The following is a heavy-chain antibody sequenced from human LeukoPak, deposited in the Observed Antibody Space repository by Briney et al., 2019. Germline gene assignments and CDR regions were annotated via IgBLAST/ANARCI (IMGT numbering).Heavy chain of an antibody. V-gene: IGHV1-3*03. J-gene: IGHJ3*02. CDR2: INAGNGNT. CDR3: ARGGEWELHNAFDI. D-gene: IGHD1-26*01. CDR1: GYTFTSYA. Sequence: ASVKVSCKASGYTFTSYAMHWVRQAPGQRLEWMGWINAGNGNTKYSQEFQGRVTITRDTSASTAYMELSSLRSEDMAVYYCARGGEWELHNAFDIWGQGTMVTVSS.